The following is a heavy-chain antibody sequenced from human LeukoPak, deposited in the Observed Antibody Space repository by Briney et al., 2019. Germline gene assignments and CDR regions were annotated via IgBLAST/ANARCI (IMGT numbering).Heavy chain of an antibody. CDR3: ARDPYSSSWYYFDY. V-gene: IGHV3-48*01. CDR1: GFTFSSYS. J-gene: IGHJ4*02. CDR2: ISSSSTTI. D-gene: IGHD6-13*01. Sequence: GGSLRLSCAASGFTFSSYSMNWVRQAPGKGLEWVSYISSSSTTIYYADSVKGRFTISRDNAKNSLFLQMKSLRAEDTAVYYCARDPYSSSWYYFDYWGQGTLVTVSS.